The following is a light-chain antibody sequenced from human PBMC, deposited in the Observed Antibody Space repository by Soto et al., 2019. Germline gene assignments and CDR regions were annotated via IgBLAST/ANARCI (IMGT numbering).Light chain of an antibody. V-gene: IGLV2-14*02. CDR3: ISYTGSSTSYV. J-gene: IGLJ1*01. CDR2: EAY. CDR1: SSDVGGHNL. Sequence: QSALTQPASVSGSPGQSITISCTGTSSDVGGHNLLSWYQQHPGKAPKAIIYEAYRRPSGVSPRFSGSKSGNTASLTISGLQAEDEADYYCISYTGSSTSYVFGSGTKVTVL.